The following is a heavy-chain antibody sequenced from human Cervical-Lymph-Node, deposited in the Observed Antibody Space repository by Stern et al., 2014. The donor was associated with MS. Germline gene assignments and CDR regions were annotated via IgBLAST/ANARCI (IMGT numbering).Heavy chain of an antibody. D-gene: IGHD3-10*01. J-gene: IGHJ4*02. CDR2: INHGGST. V-gene: IGHV4-34*01. CDR3: ARARFFGSGSPRSFDY. CDR1: GGSFSGYF. Sequence: QVQLQQWGAGLLKPSETLSLTCAVSGGSFSGYFWSWIRQSPGKGLEWIGEINHGGSTNYSPSLKSRVSISGDTSKNHFALKLTSVTAADTAVYYCARARFFGSGSPRSFDYWGQGALVTVSS.